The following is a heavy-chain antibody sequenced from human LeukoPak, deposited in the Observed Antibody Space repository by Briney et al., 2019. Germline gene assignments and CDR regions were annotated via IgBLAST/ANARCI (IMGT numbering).Heavy chain of an antibody. CDR2: INPNSGGT. V-gene: IGHV1-2*02. D-gene: IGHD2-2*02. CDR3: ARSPPRNQLLYAELGGFDP. Sequence: GASVKVSCKASGYTFTGYYMHWVRQAPGQGLEWMGWINPNSGGTNYQGRVTMTRDTSISTAYMELSRLRSDDTAVYYCARSPPRNQLLYAELGGFDPWGQGTLVTVSS. J-gene: IGHJ5*02. CDR1: GYTFTGYY.